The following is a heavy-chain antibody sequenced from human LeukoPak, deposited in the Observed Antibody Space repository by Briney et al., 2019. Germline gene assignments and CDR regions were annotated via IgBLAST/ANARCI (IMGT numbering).Heavy chain of an antibody. J-gene: IGHJ4*02. Sequence: GGSLRLSCAASGFTFSSHSWNWVRQAPGKGLESVSSISDSRDYKYYADSVKGRFNISTDDAKKSVSLQMDSLRAEDTAVYYCARGGKLDYPFDYWGQGTLVTVSS. CDR3: ARGGKLDYPFDY. CDR2: ISDSRDYK. CDR1: GFTFSSHS. D-gene: IGHD4-11*01. V-gene: IGHV3-21*01.